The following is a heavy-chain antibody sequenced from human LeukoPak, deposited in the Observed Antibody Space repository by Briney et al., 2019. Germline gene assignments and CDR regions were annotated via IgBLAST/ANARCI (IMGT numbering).Heavy chain of an antibody. CDR2: IIPILGIA. J-gene: IGHJ4*02. V-gene: IGHV1-69*04. CDR3: ARLNYFDSSGYYFRDY. D-gene: IGHD3-22*01. CDR1: GGTFSSYA. Sequence: GSSVKVSCKASGGTFSSYAISWVRQAPGQGLEWMGRIIPILGIANYAQKFQGRVTITADKSTSTAYMELSSLRSEDTAVYYCARLNYFDSSGYYFRDYWGQGALVTVSS.